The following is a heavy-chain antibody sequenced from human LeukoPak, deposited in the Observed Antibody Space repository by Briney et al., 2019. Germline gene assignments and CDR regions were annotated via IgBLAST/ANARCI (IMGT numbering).Heavy chain of an antibody. J-gene: IGHJ4*02. CDR2: ISGSGGST. V-gene: IGHV3-23*01. CDR1: GFTFSSYA. CDR3: AKDAHLYCSSTSCLAPKNY. Sequence: GGSLRLSCAASGFTFSSYAMSWVRQAPGKGLEWVSAISGSGGSTYYADSVKGRFTISRDNSKNTLYLQMNSLRAEDTAVYYCAKDAHLYCSSTSCLAPKNYWGQGTLVTVSS. D-gene: IGHD2-2*01.